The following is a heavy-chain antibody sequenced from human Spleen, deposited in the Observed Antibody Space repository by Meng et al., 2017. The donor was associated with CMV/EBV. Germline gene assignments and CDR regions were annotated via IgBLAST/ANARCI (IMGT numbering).Heavy chain of an antibody. CDR1: GYFVRDHF. V-gene: IGHV1-2*02. CDR2: IRPNNGDT. Sequence: KVSCKTSGYFVRDHFMHWVRQAPGQGLEWMGWIRPNNGDTNYAQDFQGRITVTSDSSFNTVYMELSRLTSDDTAVYYCARDYDWGADYWGQGTLVTVSS. J-gene: IGHJ4*02. D-gene: IGHD3-9*01. CDR3: ARDYDWGADY.